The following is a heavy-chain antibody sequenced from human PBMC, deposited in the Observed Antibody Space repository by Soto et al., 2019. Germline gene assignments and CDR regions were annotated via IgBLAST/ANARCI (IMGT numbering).Heavy chain of an antibody. D-gene: IGHD3-22*01. CDR3: ARVSGLYYDSSGYYY. V-gene: IGHV3-7*05. Sequence: PGGSLRLSCAASGFTFSSYWMSWVRQAPGKGLERVANIKQDEREKYYVDYVKGQYTNSRDNAKNSLFLQMNSLRAEDTAVYYCARVSGLYYDSSGYYYWGQETLVTVSS. J-gene: IGHJ4*02. CDR2: IKQDEREK. CDR1: GFTFSSYW.